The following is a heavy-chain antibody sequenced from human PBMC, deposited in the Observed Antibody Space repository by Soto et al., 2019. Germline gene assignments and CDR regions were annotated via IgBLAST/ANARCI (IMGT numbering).Heavy chain of an antibody. CDR2: IYPGDSDT. D-gene: IGHD2-8*01. J-gene: IGHJ2*01. Sequence: EVQLVQSGAEVKKPGESLKISCKGSGYSFTSNWIGWVRQLPGKGLEWMGIIYPGDSDTRYSPSFQGQVTISADKSISTAYLQWSSLKASDSAIXXXXRXLXXDXTTQSPGWYFDLWGRGTLVTVSS. V-gene: IGHV5-51*01. CDR3: XRXLXXDXTTQSPGWYFDL. CDR1: GYSFTSNW.